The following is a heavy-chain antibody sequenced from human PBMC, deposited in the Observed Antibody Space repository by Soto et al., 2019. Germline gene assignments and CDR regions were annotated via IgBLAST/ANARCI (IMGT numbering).Heavy chain of an antibody. CDR3: TTRGVSSGPGY. D-gene: IGHD3-22*01. V-gene: IGHV3-48*01. Sequence: EVQLVESGGGLVQPGGSLRLSCAASGFTFSSHSMNWVRQTPGKGLEWVSYISSTSSTMYYADSVKGRFTISRDSAKNSLFLQMNSLRPEDTAVYYWTTRGVSSGPGYWGQGTLVTVAS. CDR1: GFTFSSHS. J-gene: IGHJ4*02. CDR2: ISSTSSTM.